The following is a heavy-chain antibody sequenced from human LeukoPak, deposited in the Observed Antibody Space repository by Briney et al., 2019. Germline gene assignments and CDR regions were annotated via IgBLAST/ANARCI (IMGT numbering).Heavy chain of an antibody. Sequence: GASVKVSCKASGYTFTSYGISWVRQAPGQGLEWMGGIIPIFGTANYAQKFQGRVTITADESTSTAYMELSSLRSEDTAVYYCARGSVVIGFDPWGQGTLVTVSS. V-gene: IGHV1-69*13. D-gene: IGHD3-22*01. CDR1: GYTFTSYG. J-gene: IGHJ5*02. CDR2: IIPIFGTA. CDR3: ARGSVVIGFDP.